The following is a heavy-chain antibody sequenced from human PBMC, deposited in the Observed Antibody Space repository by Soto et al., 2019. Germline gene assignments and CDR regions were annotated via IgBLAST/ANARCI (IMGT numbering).Heavy chain of an antibody. CDR1: GFTFSSYG. CDR2: IWYDGSNK. Sequence: PGGSLRLSXAASGFTFSSYGMHWVRQAPGKGLEWVAVIWYDGSNKYYADSVKGRFTISRDNSKNTLYLQMNSLRAEDTAVYYCARDPGRIAAEDDYWGQGTLVTVSS. J-gene: IGHJ4*02. CDR3: ARDPGRIAAEDDY. V-gene: IGHV3-33*01. D-gene: IGHD6-13*01.